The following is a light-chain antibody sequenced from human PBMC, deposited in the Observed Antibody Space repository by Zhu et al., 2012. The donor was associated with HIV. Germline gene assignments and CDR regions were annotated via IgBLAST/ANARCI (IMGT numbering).Light chain of an antibody. CDR1: RSVSSF. V-gene: IGKV3-11*01. CDR3: HQRRNRPLT. Sequence: IVLTQSPATLSLSPGERATVSCRASRSVSSFLAWYQQKPGQAPRLLIYDASKRAAGIPPRFSGSGSGTDFTLTISSLEPEDFAVYYCHQRRNRPLTFGGGTRVEI. J-gene: IGKJ4*01. CDR2: DAS.